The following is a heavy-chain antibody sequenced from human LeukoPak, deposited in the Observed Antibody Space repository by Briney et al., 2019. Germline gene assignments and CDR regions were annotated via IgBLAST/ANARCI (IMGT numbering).Heavy chain of an antibody. CDR3: ASGTTGTTSWFDP. Sequence: PSQTLSLTCTVSGGSISSGGYYWSWIRQHPGKGLEWIGYIYYSGSTYYNPSLKSRVTISVDTSKNQFSLKLSSVTAADTAVYYCASGTTGTTSWFDPWGQGTLVTVSS. CDR2: IYYSGST. J-gene: IGHJ5*02. V-gene: IGHV4-31*03. D-gene: IGHD1-1*01. CDR1: GGSISSGGYY.